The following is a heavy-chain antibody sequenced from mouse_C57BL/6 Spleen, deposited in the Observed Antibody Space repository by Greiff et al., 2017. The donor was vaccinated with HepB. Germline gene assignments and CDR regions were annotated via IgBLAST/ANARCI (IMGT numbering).Heavy chain of an antibody. Sequence: EVQGVESGGGLVKPGGSLKLSCAASGFTFSDYGMHWVRQAPEKGLEWVAYISSGSSTIYYADTVKGRFTISRDNAKNTLFLQMTSLRSEDTAMYYCARPQTAQATKAMDYWGQGTSVTVSS. J-gene: IGHJ4*01. CDR1: GFTFSDYG. V-gene: IGHV5-17*01. D-gene: IGHD3-2*02. CDR2: ISSGSSTI. CDR3: ARPQTAQATKAMDY.